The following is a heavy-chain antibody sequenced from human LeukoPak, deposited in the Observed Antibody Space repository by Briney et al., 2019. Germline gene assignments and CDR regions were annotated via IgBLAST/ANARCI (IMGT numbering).Heavy chain of an antibody. D-gene: IGHD5-18*01. V-gene: IGHV3-15*01. CDR3: TTGQGRSGYSYGYDY. CDR1: GFTFSSYW. Sequence: GGSLRLSCVGSGFTFSSYWMTWVRRAPGKGLEWVGRIKSKTDVGTTDYAAPVKGRFTISRDDSKNTVYLQINSLKTEDTAVYYCTTGQGRSGYSYGYDYWGQGTLVTVSS. CDR2: IKSKTDVGTT. J-gene: IGHJ4*02.